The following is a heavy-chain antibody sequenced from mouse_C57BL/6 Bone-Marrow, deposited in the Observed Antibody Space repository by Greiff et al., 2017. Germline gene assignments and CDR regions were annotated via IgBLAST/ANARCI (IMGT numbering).Heavy chain of an antibody. Sequence: VQLQQSGTVLARPGASVKMSCKTSGYTFTSYWMHWVNQRPGQGLEWIGAIYPGNSDTSYNQKFKGKAKLTAVTSASTAYMELSSLTNEDSAVYYCTRFSYDYPWYFDYWGQGTTLTVSS. CDR1: GYTFTSYW. CDR3: TRFSYDYPWYFDY. CDR2: IYPGNSDT. D-gene: IGHD2-4*01. V-gene: IGHV1-5*01. J-gene: IGHJ2*01.